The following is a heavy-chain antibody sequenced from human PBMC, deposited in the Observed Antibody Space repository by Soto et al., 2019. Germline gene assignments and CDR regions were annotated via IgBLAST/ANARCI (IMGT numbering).Heavy chain of an antibody. D-gene: IGHD1-26*01. CDR2: ISSSGSTI. Sequence: SGGSLRLSCAASGFTFSDYYMSWIRQAPGKGLEWVSYISSSGSTIYYADSVKGRFTISRDNAKNSLYLQMNSLRAEDTAVYYCARDWYSGSGTLYYYYYYGTDVWGQGTTVTVSS. J-gene: IGHJ6*02. CDR1: GFTFSDYY. V-gene: IGHV3-11*01. CDR3: ARDWYSGSGTLYYYYYYGTDV.